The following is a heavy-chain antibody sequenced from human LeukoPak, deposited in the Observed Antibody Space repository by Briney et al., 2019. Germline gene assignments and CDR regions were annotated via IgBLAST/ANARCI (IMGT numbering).Heavy chain of an antibody. V-gene: IGHV1-3*01. D-gene: IGHD2-2*01. Sequence: EAPVKVSCKAPGYTFTSYAMHWVRQAPGQRLEWMGWINAGNGNTKYSQKFQGRVTITRDTSASTAYMELSSLRSEDTAVYYCARGLVDCSSTSCYGGNWFDPWGQGTLVTVSS. CDR2: INAGNGNT. J-gene: IGHJ5*02. CDR3: ARGLVDCSSTSCYGGNWFDP. CDR1: GYTFTSYA.